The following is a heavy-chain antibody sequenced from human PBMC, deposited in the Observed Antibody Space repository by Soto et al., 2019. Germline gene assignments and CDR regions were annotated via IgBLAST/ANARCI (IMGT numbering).Heavy chain of an antibody. CDR3: ARTDCSSTSCYGGPFDY. J-gene: IGHJ4*02. CDR1: CGSFSGYY. D-gene: IGHD2-2*01. Sequence: QVQLQQWGAGLLKPSETLSLTCAVYCGSFSGYYWSWIRQPPGKGLEWIGEINHSGSTNYNPSLKSRVTISVDTSKNQFSLKLSSVTAADTAVYYCARTDCSSTSCYGGPFDYWGQGTLVTVSS. CDR2: INHSGST. V-gene: IGHV4-34*01.